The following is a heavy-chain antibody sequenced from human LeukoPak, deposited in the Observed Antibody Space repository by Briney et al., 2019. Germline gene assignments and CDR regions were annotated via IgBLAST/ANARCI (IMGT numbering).Heavy chain of an antibody. CDR2: IYYSGST. D-gene: IGHD4-17*01. J-gene: IGHJ3*02. CDR3: ARHPSPGYGDYLDAFDI. Sequence: SETLSLTRTVSGGSISSYYWSWIRQPPGKGLEWIGYIYYSGSTNYNPSLKSRVTISVDTSKNQFSLKLSSVTAADTAVYYCARHPSPGYGDYLDAFDIWGQGTMVTVSS. CDR1: GGSISSYY. V-gene: IGHV4-59*08.